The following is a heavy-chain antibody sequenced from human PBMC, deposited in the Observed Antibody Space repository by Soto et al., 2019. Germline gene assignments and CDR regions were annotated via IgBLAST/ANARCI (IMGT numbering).Heavy chain of an antibody. D-gene: IGHD3-22*01. V-gene: IGHV1-3*01. CDR3: ARVYYYDSSGYRSDYYYYYGMDV. CDR1: GYTFTSYA. Sequence: QVQLVQSGAEVKKPGASVKVSCKASGYTFTSYAMHWVRQAPGQRLEWMGWINAGNGNKKYSQKFQGRVTITRDTSASTAYMELSSLRSEDTAVYYCARVYYYDSSGYRSDYYYYYGMDVWGQGTTVTVSS. J-gene: IGHJ6*02. CDR2: INAGNGNK.